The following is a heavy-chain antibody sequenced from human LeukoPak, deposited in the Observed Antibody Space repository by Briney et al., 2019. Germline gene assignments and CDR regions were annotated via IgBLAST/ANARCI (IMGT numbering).Heavy chain of an antibody. Sequence: GGSLRLSCAASGSGFTFNNYWMHWVRQAPGKGLVWVSRINADGSTTSYADSVRGRFTISRDNAKNSLYLQMNSLRAEDTAVYYCARDRRKAAAEPRGAFDIWGQGTMVTVSS. CDR2: INADGSTT. D-gene: IGHD6-13*01. CDR1: GSGFTFNNYW. V-gene: IGHV3-74*01. CDR3: ARDRRKAAAEPRGAFDI. J-gene: IGHJ3*02.